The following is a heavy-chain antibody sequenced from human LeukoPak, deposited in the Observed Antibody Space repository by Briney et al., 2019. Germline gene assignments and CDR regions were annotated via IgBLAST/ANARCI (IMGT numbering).Heavy chain of an antibody. CDR2: ISSSSSYI. D-gene: IGHD6-13*01. J-gene: IGHJ4*02. CDR1: GFTLSSYS. V-gene: IGHV3-21*01. CDR3: ASSPGAGTEIDY. Sequence: PGGSLRLSCAASGFTLSSYSMNWVRQAPGKGLEWVSSISSSSSYIYYADSVKGRFTISRDNAKNSLYLQMNSLRAEDTAVYYCASSPGAGTEIDYWGQGTLVTVSS.